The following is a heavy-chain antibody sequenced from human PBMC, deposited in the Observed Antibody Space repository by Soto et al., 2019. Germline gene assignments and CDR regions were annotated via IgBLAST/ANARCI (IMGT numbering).Heavy chain of an antibody. Sequence: SETLSLTCAVSGGSISSGGYSWSWIRQPPGKGLEWIGYMYHSGSTYYNPSLKSRVTISIDRSKNQFSLKLSSVTAADTAVYYGGRDFGGFCGTDCYPRDVGGQGPTVTVSS. CDR2: MYHSGST. D-gene: IGHD2-21*02. V-gene: IGHV4-30-2*01. J-gene: IGHJ6*02. CDR1: GGSISSGGYS. CDR3: GRDFGGFCGTDCYPRDV.